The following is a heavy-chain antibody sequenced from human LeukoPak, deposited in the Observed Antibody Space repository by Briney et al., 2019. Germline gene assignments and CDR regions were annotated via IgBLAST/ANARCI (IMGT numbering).Heavy chain of an antibody. Sequence: QAGGSLRLSCAASGFTFDDYAMHWVRQAPGKGLEWVSGISWNSGSIGYADSVKGRFTISRDNAKNSLYLQVNSLRAEDTAVYYCARAVAGTTYYYYYYMDVWGKGTTVTISS. CDR1: GFTFDDYA. CDR3: ARAVAGTTYYYYYYMDV. V-gene: IGHV3-9*01. J-gene: IGHJ6*03. CDR2: ISWNSGSI. D-gene: IGHD6-19*01.